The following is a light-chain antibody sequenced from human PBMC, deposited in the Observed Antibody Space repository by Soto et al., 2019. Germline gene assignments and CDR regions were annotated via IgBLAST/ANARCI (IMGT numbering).Light chain of an antibody. V-gene: IGLV1-47*02. CDR2: SSD. CDR1: SSNIGTNS. CDR3: AAWDDSLSGVV. J-gene: IGLJ2*01. Sequence: QSVLTQPPSASGTPGQRVTISCSGSSSNIGTNSVYWYQQLPGTAPKLLIYSSDKRPSGVPDRFSGSKSGTSGSLAISGLRSEDEADYYCAAWDDSLSGVVFGGGTKLTVL.